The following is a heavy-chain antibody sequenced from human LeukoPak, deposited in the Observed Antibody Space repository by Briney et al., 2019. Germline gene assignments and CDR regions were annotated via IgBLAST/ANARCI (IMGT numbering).Heavy chain of an antibody. CDR3: ARGRYSYAIKFDY. V-gene: IGHV4-39*07. CDR1: GGSISSSSYY. J-gene: IGHJ4*02. D-gene: IGHD5-18*01. Sequence: SETLSLTCTVSGGSISSSSYYWSWIRQPPGKGLEWIGEINHSGSTNYNPSLKSRVTISVDTSKNQFSLKLSSVTAADTAVYYCARGRYSYAIKFDYWGQGTLVTVSS. CDR2: INHSGST.